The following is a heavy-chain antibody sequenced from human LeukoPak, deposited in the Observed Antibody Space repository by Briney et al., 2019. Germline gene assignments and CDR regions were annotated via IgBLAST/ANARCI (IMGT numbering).Heavy chain of an antibody. V-gene: IGHV3-11*04. Sequence: PGGSLRLSCEASGFTFSDYYMSWIRQAPGKGLEWLSYISSSGSTIYYADSVKGRFTISRDNAKNSLYLQMNSLRAEDTAVYYCARDPSNYYDSSGYYTVGFDPWGQGTLVTVSS. J-gene: IGHJ5*02. CDR1: GFTFSDYY. CDR3: ARDPSNYYDSSGYYTVGFDP. CDR2: ISSSGSTI. D-gene: IGHD3-22*01.